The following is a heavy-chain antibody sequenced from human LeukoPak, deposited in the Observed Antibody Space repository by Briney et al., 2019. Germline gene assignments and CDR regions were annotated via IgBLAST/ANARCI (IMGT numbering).Heavy chain of an antibody. V-gene: IGHV3-7*03. Sequence: GGSLRLSCAASGFTFSSYWMSWVRQAPGKGLEGVANIKQDGSEKYYVDSVKGRFTISRDNAKNSLYRQMNSLRAEDTAVYYCARVGYCSGGSCYVPFDYWGQGTLVTVSS. CDR3: ARVGYCSGGSCYVPFDY. J-gene: IGHJ4*02. D-gene: IGHD2-15*01. CDR1: GFTFSSYW. CDR2: IKQDGSEK.